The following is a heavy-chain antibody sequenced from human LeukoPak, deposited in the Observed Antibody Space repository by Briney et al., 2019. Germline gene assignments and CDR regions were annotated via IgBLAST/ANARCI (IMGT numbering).Heavy chain of an antibody. CDR1: GFTFSSYS. Sequence: GGSLRLSCAASGFTFSSYSMNWVRQAPGKGLEWVANIKEDGTETYYVDSVKGRFTISRGNAKNSLYLQMNSLRVEDTAVYYCAKEGRSLQTYWGQGTLVTVSS. CDR3: AKEGRSLQTY. CDR2: IKEDGTET. V-gene: IGHV3-7*03. J-gene: IGHJ4*02. D-gene: IGHD5-24*01.